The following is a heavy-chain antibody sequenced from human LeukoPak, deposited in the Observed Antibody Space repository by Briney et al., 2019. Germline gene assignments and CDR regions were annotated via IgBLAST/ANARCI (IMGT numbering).Heavy chain of an antibody. V-gene: IGHV4-59*01. CDR1: GGSFSSYY. Sequence: SETLSLTCTVSGGSFSSYYWNWIRRPPGKGLEWIGFIYNNGNTNYNPSLKSRVTISVDTSTNQFSLKLNSVTAADTALYYCARSYGGFAWFDPWGQGTLVTVSS. CDR2: IYNNGNT. CDR3: ARSYGGFAWFDP. D-gene: IGHD5-12*01. J-gene: IGHJ5*02.